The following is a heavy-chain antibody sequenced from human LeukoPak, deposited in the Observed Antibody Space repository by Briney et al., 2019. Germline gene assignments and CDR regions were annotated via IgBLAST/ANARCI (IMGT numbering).Heavy chain of an antibody. CDR2: INHSGST. CDR1: GGSFSGYY. J-gene: IGHJ4*02. Sequence: ETSETLSLTCAVYGGSFSGYYWSWIRQPPGKGLEWIGEINHSGSTNYNPSLKGRVTISVDTSKNQFSLKLSSVTAADTAVYYCASAYYDSSGYYYGMFDYWGQGTLVTVSS. CDR3: ASAYYDSSGYYYGMFDY. V-gene: IGHV4-34*01. D-gene: IGHD3-22*01.